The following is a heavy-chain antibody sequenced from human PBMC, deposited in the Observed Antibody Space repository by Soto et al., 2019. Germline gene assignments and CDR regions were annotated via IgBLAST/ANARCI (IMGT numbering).Heavy chain of an antibody. J-gene: IGHJ6*03. CDR3: ARKLLWFGESSYYMDV. CDR2: ISLNSGSI. CDR1: GFTFDDYA. D-gene: IGHD3-10*01. Sequence: GGSLRLSCAASGFTFDDYAMHWVRQAPGKGLEWVSGISLNSGSIGYADSVKGRFTISRDNAKNSLYLQMNSLRAEDTALYYCARKLLWFGESSYYMDVWGKGTTVTVSS. V-gene: IGHV3-9*01.